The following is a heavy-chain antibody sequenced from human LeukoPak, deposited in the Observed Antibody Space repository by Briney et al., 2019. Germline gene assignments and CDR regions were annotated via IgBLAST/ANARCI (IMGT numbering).Heavy chain of an antibody. Sequence: ASVKVSCRASGYTLTGNYMHWVRQAPGQGLEWLGRINPNGGVTNYAQKFQGRVTMTRDTYISTAYMELNRLRFDDTALYYCARGLAYSSSGAFDIWGQGTMVTVSS. D-gene: IGHD6-6*01. J-gene: IGHJ3*02. CDR1: GYTLTGNY. CDR2: INPNGGVT. V-gene: IGHV1-2*06. CDR3: ARGLAYSSSGAFDI.